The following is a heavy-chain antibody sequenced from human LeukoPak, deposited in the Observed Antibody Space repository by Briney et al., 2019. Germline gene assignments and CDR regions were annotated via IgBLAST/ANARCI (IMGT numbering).Heavy chain of an antibody. CDR3: AKQLGYCSDGSCYFPY. J-gene: IGHJ4*02. CDR1: GFIFSDYY. CDR2: ISNNGGYT. D-gene: IGHD2-15*01. V-gene: IGHV3-23*01. Sequence: GGSLRLSCAASGFIFSDYYMSWIRQAPGKGLEWVSAISNNGGYTYYADSVQGRFTISRDNSKSTLCLQMNSLRAEDTAVYYCAKQLGYCSDGSCYFPYWGQGTLVTVSS.